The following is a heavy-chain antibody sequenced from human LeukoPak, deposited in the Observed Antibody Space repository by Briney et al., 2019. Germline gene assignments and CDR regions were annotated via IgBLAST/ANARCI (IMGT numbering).Heavy chain of an antibody. CDR1: GFTFSSYE. CDR2: ISSSGTTI. CDR3: ARLEYSSSWYFDY. Sequence: GGPLRLSCAASGFTFSSYEMNWVRQAPGKGLEWISYISSSGTTIYYADSVKGRFSISRDIAKNSVYLQMNSLRAEDTAVYYCARLEYSSSWYFDYWGREPWSPSPQ. V-gene: IGHV3-48*03. D-gene: IGHD6-13*01. J-gene: IGHJ4*02.